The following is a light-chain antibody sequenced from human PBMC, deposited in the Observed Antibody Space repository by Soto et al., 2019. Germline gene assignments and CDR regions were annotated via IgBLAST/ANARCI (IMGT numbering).Light chain of an antibody. CDR2: DVS. V-gene: IGLV2-14*01. CDR1: SSDVGAYNY. CDR3: SSYTTSSIYV. Sequence: QSVLTQPASVSGSPGQSITISCTGTSSDVGAYNYVSWYQQHSGKAPKLMIYDVSNRPSGVSSRFSGSKSGNTASLTFSGLQAEDEADYYCSSYTTSSIYVFGTGTKVTVL. J-gene: IGLJ1*01.